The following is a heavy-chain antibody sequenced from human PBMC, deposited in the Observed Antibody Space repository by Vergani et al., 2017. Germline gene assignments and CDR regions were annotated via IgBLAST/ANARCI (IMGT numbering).Heavy chain of an antibody. CDR1: GLPFSYYG. D-gene: IGHD1-1*01. V-gene: IGHV3-30*03. CDR3: ATKSDSTPGCPKWYFRE. J-gene: IGHJ1*01. CDR2: ISYDGTQK. Sequence: QVHLVESGGGVVQPGRSLRLSCVVSGLPFSYYGMHWVRQAPGKGLEWVAVISYDGTQKYYADSVKGRFTISRDNSKSTLYLQMNSLRTEDTAVYYCATKSDSTPGCPKWYFREWGQGTLVTVSS.